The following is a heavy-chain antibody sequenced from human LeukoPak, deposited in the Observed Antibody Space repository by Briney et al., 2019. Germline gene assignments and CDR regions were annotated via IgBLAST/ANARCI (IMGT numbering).Heavy chain of an antibody. D-gene: IGHD3-10*01. Sequence: GGSLRLPCAVSGFTFSSYAMSWVRQAPGKGLEWVSAISGSGGSTYYADSVKGRFTISRDNSKNTLYLQMNSLRAEDTAVYYCAKFGSGSAYYYYGMDVWGKGTTVTVSS. CDR2: ISGSGGST. V-gene: IGHV3-23*01. CDR1: GFTFSSYA. J-gene: IGHJ6*04. CDR3: AKFGSGSAYYYYGMDV.